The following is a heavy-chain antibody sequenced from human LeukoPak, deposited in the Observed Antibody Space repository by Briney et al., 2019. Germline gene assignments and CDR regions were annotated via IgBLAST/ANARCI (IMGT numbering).Heavy chain of an antibody. D-gene: IGHD6-13*01. CDR2: IYSSGAT. J-gene: IGHJ4*02. Sequence: GGSLRLSCAASGVTASSNYMSWVRQAPGKGLAWVSVIYSSGATFYADSVKGRFTISRDNSKNTLYLQMNSLRAEDTAVYYCARDRDSSSHFGYWGQGTLVTVSS. CDR3: ARDRDSSSHFGY. CDR1: GVTASSNY. V-gene: IGHV3-66*01.